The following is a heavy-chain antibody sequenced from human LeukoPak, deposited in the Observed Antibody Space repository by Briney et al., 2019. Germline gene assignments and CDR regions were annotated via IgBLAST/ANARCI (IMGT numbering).Heavy chain of an antibody. CDR3: ARDGGSSFRYFDY. CDR2: IYYGGST. J-gene: IGHJ4*02. Sequence: PSETLSLTCTVSGGSTSSSSHYWGWIRQPPGKGLEWIGSIYYGGSTYYNPSLKSRVTISADTSKNQFSLKLSSVTAADTAVYYCARDGGSSFRYFDYWGQGTLVTVSS. D-gene: IGHD2-2*01. V-gene: IGHV4-39*07. CDR1: GGSTSSSSHY.